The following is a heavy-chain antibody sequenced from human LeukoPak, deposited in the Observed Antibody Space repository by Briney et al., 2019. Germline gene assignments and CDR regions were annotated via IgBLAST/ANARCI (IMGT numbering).Heavy chain of an antibody. CDR2: IYPGDSDT. CDR1: GYSFTSYW. CDR3: ARLFRQYYYDSSGYY. V-gene: IGHV5-51*01. J-gene: IGHJ4*02. Sequence: GESLKISCKGSGYSFTSYWIGWVRQMPGKGLEWMGIIYPGDSDTRYSPSFQGQVPISADKSISTAYLQWSSLKASDTAMYYCARLFRQYYYDSSGYYWGQGTLVTVSS. D-gene: IGHD3-22*01.